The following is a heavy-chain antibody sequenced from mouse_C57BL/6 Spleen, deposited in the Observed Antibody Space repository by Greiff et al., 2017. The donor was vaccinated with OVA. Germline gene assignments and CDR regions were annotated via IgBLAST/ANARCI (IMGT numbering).Heavy chain of an antibody. Sequence: DVKLQESGPGLVKPSQSLSLTCSVTGYSITSGYYWNWIRQFPGNKLEWMGYISYDGSNNYNPSLKNRISITRDTSKNQFFLKLNSVTTEDTATYYCAREDSRNYYAMDYWGQRASLTVSS. CDR2: ISYDGSN. V-gene: IGHV3-6*01. D-gene: IGHD2-12*01. CDR1: GYSITSGYY. J-gene: IGHJ4*01. CDR3: AREDSRNYYAMDY.